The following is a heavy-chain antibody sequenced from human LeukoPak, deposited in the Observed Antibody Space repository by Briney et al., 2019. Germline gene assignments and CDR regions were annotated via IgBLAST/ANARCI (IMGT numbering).Heavy chain of an antibody. J-gene: IGHJ4*02. D-gene: IGHD6-19*01. Sequence: GASVKVFCKASGYTFTSYGISWVRQAPGQGLEWMGWISAYNGSTNYAQKLQGRVTMTTDTSTSTAYMELRGLRSDDTAVYYCAKGSSGWSLDYWGQGTLVTVSS. CDR3: AKGSSGWSLDY. CDR2: ISAYNGST. V-gene: IGHV1-18*01. CDR1: GYTFTSYG.